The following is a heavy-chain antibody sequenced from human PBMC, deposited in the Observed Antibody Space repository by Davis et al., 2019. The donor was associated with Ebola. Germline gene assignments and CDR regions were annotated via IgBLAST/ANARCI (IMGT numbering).Heavy chain of an antibody. CDR2: INPNSGGT. J-gene: IGHJ2*01. CDR3: ARDLRTVTTNLYFDL. Sequence: ASVMVSCKASGYTFTGYYMHWVRQAPGQGLEWMGWINPNSGGTNYAQKFQGRVTMTRDTSISTAYMELSRLRSDDTAVYYCARDLRTVTTNLYFDLWGRGTLVTVSS. CDR1: GYTFTGYY. D-gene: IGHD4-17*01. V-gene: IGHV1-2*02.